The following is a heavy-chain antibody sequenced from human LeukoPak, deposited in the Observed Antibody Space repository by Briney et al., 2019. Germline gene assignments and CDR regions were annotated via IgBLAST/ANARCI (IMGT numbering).Heavy chain of an antibody. J-gene: IGHJ6*03. CDR1: GFTFSSYW. Sequence: GGSLRLSCAASGFTFSSYWMSWVRQAPGKGLEWLANIKRDGSEEHYVDSVKGHFTISRDNAKNSLYLQMNSLRADDTAVYYCARDSGTTVVTSAYYYYYYMDVWGKGTTVTISS. CDR3: ARDSGTTVVTSAYYYYYYMDV. D-gene: IGHD4-23*01. V-gene: IGHV3-7*01. CDR2: IKRDGSEE.